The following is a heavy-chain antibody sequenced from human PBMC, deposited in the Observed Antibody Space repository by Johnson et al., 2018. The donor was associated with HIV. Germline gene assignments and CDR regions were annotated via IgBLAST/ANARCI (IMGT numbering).Heavy chain of an antibody. CDR3: ARRTYCTGDSCSSGLGTFDL. V-gene: IGHV3-15*01. CDR1: GFTFSYAW. J-gene: IGHJ3*01. CDR2: INTKADGGTT. Sequence: VQLVESGGGVVQPGRSLRLSCAASGFTFSYAWMSWVRQAPGKGLEWVGRINTKADGGTTDDAAPVKGRFTISREDSKDTLYLQMNSLKTEDTAVYYCARRTYCTGDSCSSGLGTFDLWGQGTMVTVSS. D-gene: IGHD2-15*01.